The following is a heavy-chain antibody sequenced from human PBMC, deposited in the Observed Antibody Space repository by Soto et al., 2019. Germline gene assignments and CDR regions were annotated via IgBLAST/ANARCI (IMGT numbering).Heavy chain of an antibody. CDR2: IGVGSGNT. CDR3: AALEMNHYFDY. J-gene: IGHJ4*02. CDR1: GFTFTSSA. Sequence: QMQLVQSGPEAKKPGTSVKVSCKTSGFTFTSSAVQWVRQARGQGLEWIGWIGVGSGNTNYAQKFQERVTITRDMSTSTAYMELSSLRSEDTAVYYCAALEMNHYFDYWGQGTLVTVSS. V-gene: IGHV1-58*01.